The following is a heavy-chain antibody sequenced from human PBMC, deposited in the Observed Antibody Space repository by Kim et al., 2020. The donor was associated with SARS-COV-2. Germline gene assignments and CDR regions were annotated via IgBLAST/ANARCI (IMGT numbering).Heavy chain of an antibody. V-gene: IGHV3-7*01. CDR3: ARYNFGYTY. J-gene: IGHJ4*02. D-gene: IGHD5-18*01. CDR2: SEK. Sequence: SEKYYVDSAKGRFTISRDNAKNSLYLQMNSLRAEDTAVYYCARYNFGYTYWGQGTLVTVSS.